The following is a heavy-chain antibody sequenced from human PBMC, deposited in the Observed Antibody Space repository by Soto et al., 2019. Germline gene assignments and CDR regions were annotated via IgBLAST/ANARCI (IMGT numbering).Heavy chain of an antibody. CDR3: ARVRGKVWSGYLIFDY. Sequence: QVQLVQSGAEEKKPGASVKVSCKASGYTFTSYAMHWVRQAPGQRLEWMGWINAGNGNTKYSQKFQGRVTITRDTSASTAYMELSSLRSEDTAVYYCARVRGKVWSGYLIFDYWGQGTLVTVSS. CDR2: INAGNGNT. V-gene: IGHV1-3*05. D-gene: IGHD3-3*01. J-gene: IGHJ4*02. CDR1: GYTFTSYA.